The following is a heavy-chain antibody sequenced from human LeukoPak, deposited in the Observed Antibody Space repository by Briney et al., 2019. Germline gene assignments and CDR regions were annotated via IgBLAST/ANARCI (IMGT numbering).Heavy chain of an antibody. CDR3: ARGTPPWWGGNSGGYFDY. Sequence: PGASVKVSCKASGYTFTGYYMHWVRQAPGQGLEWMGWINPNSGGTNYAQKFQGRVTMTRDTSISTAYMELSRLRSDDTAVYYCARGTPPWWGGNSGGYFDYWGQGTLVTVSS. V-gene: IGHV1-2*02. D-gene: IGHD4-23*01. J-gene: IGHJ4*02. CDR2: INPNSGGT. CDR1: GYTFTGYY.